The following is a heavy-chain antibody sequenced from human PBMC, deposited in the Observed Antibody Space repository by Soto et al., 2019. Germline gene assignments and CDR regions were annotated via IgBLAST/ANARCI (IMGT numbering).Heavy chain of an antibody. CDR2: IYYSGST. CDR3: ARANRIAADDTGWWFDP. D-gene: IGHD6-13*01. Sequence: QVQLQESGPGLVKPSQTLSLTCTVSGGSISSGGYYWSWSRQHTGKGLEWIGYIYYSGSTYYNPSLKNRVTISVDTYKNQFSLKLSSVPAADTAVYYCARANRIAADDTGWWFDPWGQGNLVTVSS. J-gene: IGHJ5*02. V-gene: IGHV4-31*03. CDR1: GGSISSGGYY.